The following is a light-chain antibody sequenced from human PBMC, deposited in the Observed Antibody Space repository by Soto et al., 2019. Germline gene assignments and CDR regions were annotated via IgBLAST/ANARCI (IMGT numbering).Light chain of an antibody. J-gene: IGKJ5*01. V-gene: IGKV3-15*01. CDR2: GAS. CDR1: QSVSSN. CDR3: QQYNNWPPIT. Sequence: EIVMTQSPATVSVSPGEXXALXCRASQSVSSNLAWYQQKPGQAPRLLIYGASTRATGIPARFSGSGSGTEFTLTISSLQSEDFAIYYCQQYNNWPPITFGQGTRLEIK.